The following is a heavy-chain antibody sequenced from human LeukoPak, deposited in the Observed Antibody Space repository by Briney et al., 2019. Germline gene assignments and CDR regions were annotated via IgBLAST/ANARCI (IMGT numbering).Heavy chain of an antibody. CDR3: AKGGISLVRGSFDY. CDR1: GFTISNYA. V-gene: IGHV3-23*01. J-gene: IGHJ4*02. CDR2: MSGSGGNI. D-gene: IGHD3-10*01. Sequence: GGSLRLSCAVSGFTISNYAMSWVRQAPGKGLEWVSAMSGSGGNIYYADSVKGRFTISRDNSKNPLYLQMNSLRAEDTAVYYCAKGGISLVRGSFDYWGQGTLVTVSS.